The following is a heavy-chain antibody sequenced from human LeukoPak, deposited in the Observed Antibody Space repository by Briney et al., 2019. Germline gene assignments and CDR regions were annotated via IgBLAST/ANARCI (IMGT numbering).Heavy chain of an antibody. V-gene: IGHV3-23*01. J-gene: IGHJ4*02. Sequence: GGSLRLSCAASGFTFSTYTMYWVRHPPGKGLEWVSIIGSSGGGIHYADSVKGRFTISRDNSKNALYLKMNSLRVEDTAVYYCAIGPNWGTHSWGQGVLVTVSS. CDR1: GFTFSTYT. CDR2: IGSSGGGI. D-gene: IGHD7-27*01. CDR3: AIGPNWGTHS.